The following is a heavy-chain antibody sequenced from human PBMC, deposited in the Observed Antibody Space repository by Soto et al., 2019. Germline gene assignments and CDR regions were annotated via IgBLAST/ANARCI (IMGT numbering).Heavy chain of an antibody. V-gene: IGHV4-4*02. CDR1: GGSISSSNW. J-gene: IGHJ4*02. CDR2: IYHSGST. Sequence: QVQLQESGPGLVKPSGTLSLTCAVSGGSISSSNWWSWVREPPGKGLEWFGEIYHSGSTNYTPSLKSRVTTSVDKSKNQISLKLRSMTAADTTVYYCAIRTTVTTRLGYWGQGTLVTVSS. D-gene: IGHD4-17*01. CDR3: AIRTTVTTRLGY.